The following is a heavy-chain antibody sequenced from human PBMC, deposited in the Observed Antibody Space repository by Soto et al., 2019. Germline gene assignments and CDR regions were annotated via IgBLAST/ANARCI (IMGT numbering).Heavy chain of an antibody. V-gene: IGHV4-59*01. Sequence: QVQLQESGPGLVKPSETLSLTCTVSGGSISSYYWSWIRQPPGKGLEWIGYIYYSGITDYNPSLKSRVTISVVTSKSQFSLKLSSVTAADTAVYYCARGGGVYYFDYWGQGTLVTVSS. CDR1: GGSISSYY. D-gene: IGHD2-8*02. CDR3: ARGGGVYYFDY. J-gene: IGHJ4*02. CDR2: IYYSGIT.